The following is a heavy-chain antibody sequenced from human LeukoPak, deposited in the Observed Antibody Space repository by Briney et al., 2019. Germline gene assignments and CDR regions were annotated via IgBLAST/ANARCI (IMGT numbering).Heavy chain of an antibody. CDR2: IYHSGST. V-gene: IGHV4-30-2*02. CDR1: GGSISSGGYS. D-gene: IGHD6-19*01. Sequence: PSQTLSLTCAVSGGSISSGGYSWSWIRQPPGKGLEWIGYIYHSGSTYYNPSLKSRVTISVDRSKNRFSLKLSSVTAADTAVYYCGRSSGWHYEVPLDYWGQGTLVTVSS. J-gene: IGHJ4*02. CDR3: GRSSGWHYEVPLDY.